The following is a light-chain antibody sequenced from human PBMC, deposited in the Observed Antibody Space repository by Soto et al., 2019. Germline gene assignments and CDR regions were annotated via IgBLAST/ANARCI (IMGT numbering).Light chain of an antibody. J-gene: IGKJ2*01. CDR3: QQYCSSPPDT. CDR1: QSVSSSY. CDR2: GAS. V-gene: IGKV3-20*01. Sequence: EIVLTQSPGTLSLSPGERATLSCRASQSVSSSYLDWYQQKTGQAPRLLIYGASSRATGIPDRFSGSGSGTDFTLTSSRLEPEDFAVYYCQQYCSSPPDTFGQGTKLEIK.